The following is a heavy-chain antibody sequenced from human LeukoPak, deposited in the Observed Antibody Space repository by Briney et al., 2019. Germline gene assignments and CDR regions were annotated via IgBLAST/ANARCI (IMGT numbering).Heavy chain of an antibody. Sequence: SAKVSCKASGGTFSSYAISWVRQAPGQGLEWMGGIIPIFGTANYAQKFQGRVTITADESTSTAYMELSSLRSEDTAVYYCARDRPSYYYGSGSYYKIDAFDIWGQGTMVTVSS. CDR2: IIPIFGTA. J-gene: IGHJ3*02. CDR1: GGTFSSYA. D-gene: IGHD3-10*01. V-gene: IGHV1-69*13. CDR3: ARDRPSYYYGSGSYYKIDAFDI.